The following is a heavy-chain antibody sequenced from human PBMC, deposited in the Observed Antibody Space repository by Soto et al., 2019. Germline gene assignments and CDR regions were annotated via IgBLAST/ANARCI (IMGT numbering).Heavy chain of an antibody. CDR3: ARTLGYCSGGSCYGNWFDP. D-gene: IGHD2-15*01. CDR1: GFSLSNARMG. Sequence: QVTLKESGPVLVKPTETLTLTCTVSGFSLSNARMGVSWIRQPPGKALEWLAHIFSNDEKSYSTSLKSRLTISKDTSKSQVVLTMTNMDPVDTATYYCARTLGYCSGGSCYGNWFDPWGQGTLVTVSS. V-gene: IGHV2-26*01. CDR2: IFSNDEK. J-gene: IGHJ5*02.